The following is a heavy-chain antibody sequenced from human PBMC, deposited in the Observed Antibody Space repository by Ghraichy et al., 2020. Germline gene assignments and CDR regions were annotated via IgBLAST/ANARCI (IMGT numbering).Heavy chain of an antibody. V-gene: IGHV4-61*02. J-gene: IGHJ4*02. Sequence: SESLSLTCTVSGGSISSGSYYWSWIRQPAGKGLEWIGRIYTSGSTNYNPSLKSRVTISVDTSKNHFSLKLSSVTAADTAVYYCARVPVGYSYGYYFDYWGQGTLVTVSS. CDR3: ARVPVGYSYGYYFDY. CDR1: GGSISSGSYY. D-gene: IGHD5-18*01. CDR2: IYTSGST.